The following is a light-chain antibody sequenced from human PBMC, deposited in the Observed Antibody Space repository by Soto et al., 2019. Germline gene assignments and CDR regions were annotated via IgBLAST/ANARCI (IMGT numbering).Light chain of an antibody. CDR3: QQYGISPYT. CDR2: GAS. J-gene: IGKJ2*01. V-gene: IGKV3-20*01. CDR1: QSVRSSN. Sequence: EIVLTQSPGTLSLSPGERATLSCRASQSVRSSNQLACYQQRPGQAPSLLIYGASSRATGIPDRFSGSGSGTDFTLTISRLEPEDFAVYYCQQYGISPYTFGQGTKLEIK.